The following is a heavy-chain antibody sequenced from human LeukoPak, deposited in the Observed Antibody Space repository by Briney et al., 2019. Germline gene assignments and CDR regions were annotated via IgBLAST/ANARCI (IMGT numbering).Heavy chain of an antibody. V-gene: IGHV3-43*02. CDR1: GFSFDDYA. D-gene: IGHD3-10*01. J-gene: IGHJ1*01. CDR2: ISGDGIST. CDR3: AKDIGALIVSSECLHH. Sequence: GGSLRLSCAASGFSFDDYAMHWVRQASGKGLEWVSIISGDGISTAYAESVQGRFTVSRDNRKNVLYLQMNSLTTEDIAFYYCAKDIGALIVSSECLHHWGQGTLVTVSS.